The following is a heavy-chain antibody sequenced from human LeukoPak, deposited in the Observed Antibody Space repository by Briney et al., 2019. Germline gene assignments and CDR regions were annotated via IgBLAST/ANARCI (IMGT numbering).Heavy chain of an antibody. V-gene: IGHV1-69*13. J-gene: IGHJ4*02. CDR2: IIPIFGTA. CDR3: ARVNGDSNYFDY. CDR1: GGTFSSYA. Sequence: SVKVSCKASGGTFSSYAISWVRQAPGQGLEWMGGIIPIFGTANYAQKFQGRVTITPDESTSTAYMELSSLRSEDTAVYYCARVNGDSNYFDYWGQGTLVTVSS. D-gene: IGHD7-27*01.